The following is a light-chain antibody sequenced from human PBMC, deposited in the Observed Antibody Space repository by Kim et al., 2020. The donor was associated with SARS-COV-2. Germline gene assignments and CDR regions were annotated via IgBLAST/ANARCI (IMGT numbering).Light chain of an antibody. Sequence: EIVLTQSPATLSVSPGESATLSCTASQSVSRYLAWYQQKPGQAPRLLIYDASNRATGIPARFGGSGSGTDFTLTISSLEPEDIAVYYFKQRRNRPPISVCQGARLWI. J-gene: IGKJ5*01. CDR1: QSVSRY. CDR2: DAS. V-gene: IGKV3-11*01. CDR3: KQRRNRPPIS.